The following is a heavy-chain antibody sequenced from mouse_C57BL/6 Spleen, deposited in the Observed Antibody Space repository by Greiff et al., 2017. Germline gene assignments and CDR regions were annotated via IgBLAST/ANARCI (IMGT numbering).Heavy chain of an antibody. CDR2: IHPSDSDT. V-gene: IGHV1-74*01. CDR3: AISYYYGSEAMDY. D-gene: IGHD1-1*01. J-gene: IGHJ4*01. CDR1: GYTFTSYW. Sequence: VQLQQPGAELVKPGASVKVSCQASGYTFTSYWMHWVKQRPGQGLEWIGRIHPSDSDTNYNQKFKGKATLTVDKSSSTAYMQLSSLTSEESAVYYCAISYYYGSEAMDYWGQGTSVTVSS.